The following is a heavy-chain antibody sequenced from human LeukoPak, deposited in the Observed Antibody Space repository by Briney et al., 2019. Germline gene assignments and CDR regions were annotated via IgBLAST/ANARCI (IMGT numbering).Heavy chain of an antibody. D-gene: IGHD3-10*01. CDR3: ARHGNTWFGEYRRPYKWFDL. CDR1: GDSVGRDY. V-gene: IGHV4-4*08. J-gene: IGHJ5*02. Sequence: SETLSLTCTVTGDSVGRDYWSWIRLPPGRGLQWIGYVFSTESATYSPSLRSRVTMSLDTSKNQFFLDLTSVAAADTDGYYCARHGNTWFGEYRRPYKWFDLWGQGTLVTVSS. CDR2: VFSTESA.